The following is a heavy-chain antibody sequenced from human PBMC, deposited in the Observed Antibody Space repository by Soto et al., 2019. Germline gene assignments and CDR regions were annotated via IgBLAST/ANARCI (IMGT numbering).Heavy chain of an antibody. CDR1: GGSTSSYY. J-gene: IGHJ4*02. CDR2: IYYSGST. V-gene: IGHV4-59*01. Sequence: SETLSLTCTVSGGSTSSYYWSWIRQPPGKGLEWIGCIYYSGSTNYNPSLKSRVTISVDTSKNQFSLKLSSVTAADTAVYYCARTLYSSGWYFDYWGQGTLVTVSS. D-gene: IGHD6-19*01. CDR3: ARTLYSSGWYFDY.